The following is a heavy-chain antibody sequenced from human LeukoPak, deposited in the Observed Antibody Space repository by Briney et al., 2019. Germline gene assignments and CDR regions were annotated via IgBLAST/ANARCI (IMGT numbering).Heavy chain of an antibody. V-gene: IGHV4-59*01. D-gene: IGHD3-10*01. CDR2: IYYSGTI. CDR3: ARLQRITMAGPDYWYFDL. J-gene: IGHJ2*01. CDR1: GDSINSYY. Sequence: SETLSLTCTVSGDSINSYYWSWIRQPPEKGLEWIGYIYYSGTISYNPSLKGRVTISVDTSKTQFSLKMNSVTAVDTAVYYCARLQRITMAGPDYWYFDLWGRGTLVTVSS.